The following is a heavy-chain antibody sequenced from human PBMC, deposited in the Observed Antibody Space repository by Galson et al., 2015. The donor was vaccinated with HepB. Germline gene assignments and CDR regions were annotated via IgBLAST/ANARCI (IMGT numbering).Heavy chain of an antibody. Sequence: QSGAEVKKPGESLKISCTGSGYRFTNNWIGWVRQMPGKGLEWMGAIYPGDSDIIYSPSLQGQVTISADKSISTAYVQWSSLKASDTATYYCARGLYSYGERGMDVWGQGTTVTVSS. V-gene: IGHV5-51*03. D-gene: IGHD5-18*01. CDR1: GYRFTNNW. J-gene: IGHJ6*02. CDR2: IYPGDSDI. CDR3: ARGLYSYGERGMDV.